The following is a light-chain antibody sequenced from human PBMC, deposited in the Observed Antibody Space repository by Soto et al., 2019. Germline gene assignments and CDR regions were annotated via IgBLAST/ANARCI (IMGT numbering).Light chain of an antibody. V-gene: IGKV1-5*01. CDR3: QQYYLYPRT. Sequence: DIQMTQSPSPLSASVGDRVTITCQASQSISTWLAWYQQKSGKAPKLLMYAASTLQSGVPSRFSGSGSGTDCTLTISSLQSEDFATYYCQQYYLYPRTFGQGTKVDIK. CDR2: AAS. J-gene: IGKJ1*01. CDR1: QSISTW.